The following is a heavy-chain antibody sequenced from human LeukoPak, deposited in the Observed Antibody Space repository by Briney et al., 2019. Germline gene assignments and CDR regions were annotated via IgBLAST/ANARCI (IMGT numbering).Heavy chain of an antibody. V-gene: IGHV3-74*01. J-gene: IGHJ4*02. CDR3: ARGDYYGSGSLLFDY. Sequence: GGSLRLSCAASGFTFSSYWMHWVRQAPGKGLVWVSRINSDGSSTSYADSVKGRFTISRDNAKNTLYLQMNSLRAEDTAGYYCARGDYYGSGSLLFDYWGQGTLVTVSS. D-gene: IGHD3-10*01. CDR2: INSDGSST. CDR1: GFTFSSYW.